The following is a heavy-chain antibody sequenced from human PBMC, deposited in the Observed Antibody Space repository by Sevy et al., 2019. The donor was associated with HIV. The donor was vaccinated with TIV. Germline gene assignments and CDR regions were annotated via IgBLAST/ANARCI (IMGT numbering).Heavy chain of an antibody. CDR2: IYYSGST. CDR3: ARQRGGWYESDASDV. D-gene: IGHD6-19*01. Sequence: SETLSLTCTVSDVSISSGTNYWGWIRQPPGKGLEWIGSIYYSGSTYYNPSLKSRVTISADTSMNQFSLKLSSVTVADTAVYYCARQRGGWYESDASDVWGQGTMVTVSS. CDR1: DVSISSGTNY. V-gene: IGHV4-39*01. J-gene: IGHJ3*01.